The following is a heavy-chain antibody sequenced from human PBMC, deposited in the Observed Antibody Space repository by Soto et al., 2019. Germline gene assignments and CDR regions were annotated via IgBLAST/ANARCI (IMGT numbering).Heavy chain of an antibody. CDR3: ARDRSVTPPMVRDDAFDI. CDR2: ISSSGSTI. D-gene: IGHD3-10*01. CDR1: GFTFSDYY. V-gene: IGHV3-11*01. J-gene: IGHJ3*02. Sequence: QVQLVESGGGLVKPGGSLRLSCAASGFTFSDYYMSWIRQAPGKGLEWVSYISSSGSTIYYADSVKGRFTISRDNAKNSLYLQMNSLRAEDTAVYYCARDRSVTPPMVRDDAFDIWGQGTMVTVSS.